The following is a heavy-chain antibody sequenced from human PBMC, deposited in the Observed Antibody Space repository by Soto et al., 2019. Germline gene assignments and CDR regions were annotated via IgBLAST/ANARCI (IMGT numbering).Heavy chain of an antibody. CDR1: GGSISSYY. CDR2: IYYSGST. Sequence: PSETLSLTCTVSGGSISSYYWRWIRQPPGKGLEWIGYIYYSGSTNYNPSLKSRVTISVDTSKNQFSLKLSSVTAADTAVYYCARRWGRSFDYWGQGTLVTVS. V-gene: IGHV4-59*08. CDR3: ARRWGRSFDY. J-gene: IGHJ4*02. D-gene: IGHD2-15*01.